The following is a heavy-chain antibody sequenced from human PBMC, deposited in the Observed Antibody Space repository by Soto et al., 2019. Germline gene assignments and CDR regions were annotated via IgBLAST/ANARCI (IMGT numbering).Heavy chain of an antibody. J-gene: IGHJ5*02. Sequence: PGGSLRLSCAASGFTFSDYYMSWIRQAPGKGLEWVSYISSSGSTIYYADSVKGRFTISRDNAKNSLYLQMNSLRAEDTAVYYCARDRGTADHNWFDPWGQGTLVTVSS. V-gene: IGHV3-11*01. CDR1: GFTFSDYY. CDR2: ISSSGSTI. CDR3: ARDRGTADHNWFDP. D-gene: IGHD2-21*02.